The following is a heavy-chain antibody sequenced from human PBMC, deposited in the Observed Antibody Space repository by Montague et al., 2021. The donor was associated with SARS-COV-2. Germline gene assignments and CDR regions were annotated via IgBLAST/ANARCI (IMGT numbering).Heavy chain of an antibody. J-gene: IGHJ4*02. CDR1: GGSITSTTYY. D-gene: IGHD2-21*01. Sequence: SETLSHTCSVSGGSITSTTYYWAWVRQPPGKELEWIGSFYYTGSTYQNPTLKSRVTMSMDTSKNEVSLKLTSVTAADTATYFCARHGLWWRGFDVWGQGAQVSVS. V-gene: IGHV4-39*01. CDR3: ARHGLWWRGFDV. CDR2: FYYTGST.